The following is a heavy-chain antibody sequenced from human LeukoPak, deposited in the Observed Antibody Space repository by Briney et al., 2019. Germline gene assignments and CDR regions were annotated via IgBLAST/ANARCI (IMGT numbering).Heavy chain of an antibody. Sequence: GGSLQISCEGSGYSFSNYWMGGVRQMPGKGLEWMGIIYPGEYGTRYSPSFQGLVTISVDKSISTAYLQWSSLKPSDTAMYYCAIPPGYCGNDCSFDHWGQGTLVTVSS. V-gene: IGHV5-51*01. J-gene: IGHJ4*02. CDR3: AIPPGYCGNDCSFDH. D-gene: IGHD2-21*02. CDR2: IYPGEYGT. CDR1: GYSFSNYW.